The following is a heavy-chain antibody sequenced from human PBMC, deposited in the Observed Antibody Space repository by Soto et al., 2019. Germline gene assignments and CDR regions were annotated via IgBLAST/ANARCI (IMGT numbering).Heavy chain of an antibody. D-gene: IGHD5-12*01. CDR1: GYTFFTYD. CDR2: ISTYSGDT. J-gene: IGHJ5*02. V-gene: IGHV1-18*01. CDR3: ARHHGPTTSENWFDP. Sequence: QVHLVQAGVEVKTPGASVKVFCQASGYTFFTYDISWVRQAPGQGLEWMGWISTYSGDTKYAQKFQGRVTMTTDTSTTTDYLELRSMRSDDTSVYYCARHHGPTTSENWFDPWGQGNLVTVSS.